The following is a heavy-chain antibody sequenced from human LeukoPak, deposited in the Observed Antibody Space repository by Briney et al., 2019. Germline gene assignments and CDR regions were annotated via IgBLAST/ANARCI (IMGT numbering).Heavy chain of an antibody. CDR2: FTSSGGST. CDR3: AKYCSGGNCYSGLY. Sequence: GGALRLSCAASGFTFSSYAMTWVRQAPGKGLEWVSTFTSSGGSTYYADSVKGRFTISRDSSKNTLFLQMNSLRAEDTAVYYCAKYCSGGNCYSGLYWGQGTLVTVSS. D-gene: IGHD2-15*01. V-gene: IGHV3-23*01. J-gene: IGHJ4*02. CDR1: GFTFSSYA.